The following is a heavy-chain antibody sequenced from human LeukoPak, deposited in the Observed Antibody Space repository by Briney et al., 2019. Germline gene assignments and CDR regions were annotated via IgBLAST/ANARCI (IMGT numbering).Heavy chain of an antibody. V-gene: IGHV3-21*01. CDR2: ISSSSSYI. J-gene: IGHJ4*02. CDR1: GFTFSRYS. Sequence: GSLRLSCAASGFTFSRYSMNWVRQAPGKGLEWVSSISSSSSYIYYADSVKGRFTISRDNAKNSLYLQMNSLRAEDTAVYYCARSRDGSSGWYAYFDYWGQGTLVTVSS. CDR3: ARSRDGSSGWYAYFDY. D-gene: IGHD6-19*01.